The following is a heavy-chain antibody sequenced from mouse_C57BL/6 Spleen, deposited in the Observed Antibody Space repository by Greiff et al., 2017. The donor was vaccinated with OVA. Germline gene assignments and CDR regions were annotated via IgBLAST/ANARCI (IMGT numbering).Heavy chain of an antibody. CDR1: GFTFSSYG. J-gene: IGHJ1*03. D-gene: IGHD6-1*01. CDR2: ISSGGSYT. V-gene: IGHV5-6*01. CDR3: ARHPLSRHFDV. Sequence: EVMLVESGGDLVKPGGSLKLSCAASGFTFSSYGMSWVRQTPDKRLEWVATISSGGSYTYYPDSVKGRFTISRDNAKNTLYLQMSSLKSEDTAMYYCARHPLSRHFDVWGTGTTVTVSS.